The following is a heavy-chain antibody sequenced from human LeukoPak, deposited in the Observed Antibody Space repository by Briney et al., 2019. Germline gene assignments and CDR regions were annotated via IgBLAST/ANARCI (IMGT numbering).Heavy chain of an antibody. CDR2: MNPNSGNT. Sequence: ASVKVSCKASGYTFTSYDINWVRQATGQGLEWMGWMNPNSGNTGYAQKFQGRVTMTRNTSISTAYMELSSLRDEDTAVYYCARGQQALPVQLWPYYFDYWGQGTLVAVSS. CDR1: GYTFTSYD. D-gene: IGHD1-1*01. CDR3: ARGQQALPVQLWPYYFDY. J-gene: IGHJ4*02. V-gene: IGHV1-8*01.